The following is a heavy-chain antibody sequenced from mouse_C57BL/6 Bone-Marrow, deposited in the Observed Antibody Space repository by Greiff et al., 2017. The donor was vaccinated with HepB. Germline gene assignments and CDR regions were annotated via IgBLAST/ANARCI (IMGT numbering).Heavy chain of an antibody. D-gene: IGHD1-1*01. Sequence: QVQLQQPGAELVMPGASVKLSCKASGYTFTSYWMHWVKQRPGQGLEWIGEIDPSDSYTNYNQKFKGKSTLTVDKSSSTAYMQLSSLTSEDSAVYYCARAPRVLRGYFDYWGQGTTLTVSS. CDR1: GYTFTSYW. V-gene: IGHV1-69*01. J-gene: IGHJ2*01. CDR2: IDPSDSYT. CDR3: ARAPRVLRGYFDY.